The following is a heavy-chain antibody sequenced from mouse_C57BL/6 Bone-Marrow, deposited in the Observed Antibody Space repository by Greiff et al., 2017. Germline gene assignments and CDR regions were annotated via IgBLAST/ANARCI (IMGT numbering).Heavy chain of an antibody. J-gene: IGHJ1*03. CDR1: GFSFNTYA. CDR3: VRHYDTAFDV. Sequence: EVQLVESGGGLVQPKGSLKLSCAASGFSFNTYAMNWVRQAPGKGLEWVARIRSKSNNYATYYADSVKDRFTISRDDSESMLYLQMNNLKTEDTAMYYCVRHYDTAFDVWGTETTVTVSS. CDR2: IRSKSNNYAT. V-gene: IGHV10-1*01. D-gene: IGHD1-2*01.